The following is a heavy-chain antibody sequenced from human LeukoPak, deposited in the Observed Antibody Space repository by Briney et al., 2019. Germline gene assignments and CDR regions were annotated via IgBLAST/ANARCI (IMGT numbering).Heavy chain of an antibody. J-gene: IGHJ6*02. CDR1: GGSISSYY. Sequence: PSETLSLTCTVSGGSISSYYWSWIRQPPGKGLEWIGYIYYSGSTNYNPSLKSRVTISVDTSKNQFSLKLSSVTAADTAVYYCARSVMARYSYGSYGMDVWGQGTTVTVSS. CDR3: ARSVMARYSYGSYGMDV. CDR2: IYYSGST. D-gene: IGHD5-18*01. V-gene: IGHV4-59*01.